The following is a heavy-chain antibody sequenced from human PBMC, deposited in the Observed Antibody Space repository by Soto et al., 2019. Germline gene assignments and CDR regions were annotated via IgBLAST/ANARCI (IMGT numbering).Heavy chain of an antibody. CDR1: GYTFTSYG. V-gene: IGHV1-18*01. J-gene: IGHJ5*02. CDR3: ARHNSQWPNWFDP. Sequence: QVQLVQSGAEVKKPGASVKVSCKASGYTFTSYGISWVRQAPGEGLEWVRWISGYDGNTDYAHKFRGRVTMTTDTSTNTAYMDLRSLRSDDTAVYYCARHNSQWPNWFDPWGQGTPVTVSS. D-gene: IGHD1-1*01. CDR2: ISGYDGNT.